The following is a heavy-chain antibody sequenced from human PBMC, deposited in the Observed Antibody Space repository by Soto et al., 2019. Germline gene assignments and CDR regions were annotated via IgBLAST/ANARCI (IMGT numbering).Heavy chain of an antibody. CDR3: ARGSVYSGSLASWFDP. CDR1: GFTFSSYS. D-gene: IGHD1-26*01. CDR2: ISSSSSTI. V-gene: IGHV3-48*02. Sequence: GGSLRLSCAASGFTFSSYSMNWVRQAPGKGLEWVSYISSSSSTIYYADSVKGRFTISRDNAKNSLYLQMNSLRDEDTAVYYCARGSVYSGSLASWFDPWGQGTLVTVSS. J-gene: IGHJ5*02.